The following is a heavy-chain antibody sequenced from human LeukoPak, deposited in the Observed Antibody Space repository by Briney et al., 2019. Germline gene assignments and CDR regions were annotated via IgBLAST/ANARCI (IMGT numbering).Heavy chain of an antibody. CDR3: ARDRRGLAYRGGDCYWFDP. CDR2: IYYSGST. CDR1: GGSISSYY. D-gene: IGHD2-21*02. V-gene: IGHV4-59*01. J-gene: IGHJ5*02. Sequence: SETLSLTCTVSGGSISSYYWSWIRQPPGKGLEWIGYIYYSGSTNYNPSLKSRVTISVDTSKNQFSLKLSSVTAADTAVYYCARDRRGLAYRGGDCYWFDPWGQGTLVTVSS.